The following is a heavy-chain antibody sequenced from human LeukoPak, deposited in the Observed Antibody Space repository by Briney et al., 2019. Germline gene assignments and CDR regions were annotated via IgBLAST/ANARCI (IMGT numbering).Heavy chain of an antibody. CDR1: GGSISSGSYY. Sequence: PSETLSLTCTVSGGSISSGSYYWSWIRQPAGKGLEWIGRIYTSGSTNYNPSLKSRVTISVDTSKNQFSLKLSSVTAADTAVYYCASTSGSYGVSAFDIWGQGTMVTVSS. D-gene: IGHD1-26*01. CDR2: IYTSGST. CDR3: ASTSGSYGVSAFDI. V-gene: IGHV4-61*02. J-gene: IGHJ3*02.